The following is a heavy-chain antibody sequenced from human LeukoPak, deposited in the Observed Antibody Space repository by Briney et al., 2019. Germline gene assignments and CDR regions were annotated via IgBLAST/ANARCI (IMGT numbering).Heavy chain of an antibody. J-gene: IGHJ4*02. CDR1: GFTLSSYA. Sequence: GGSLRLSCAASGFTLSSYAMHWVRQAPGKGLEWVAVISYDGSNIYYADSVKGRFTISRHNSKNTLYLQMNSLRAEDTAVYYCARDNSGSYSWGQGTLVTVSS. D-gene: IGHD1-26*01. CDR3: ARDNSGSYS. CDR2: ISYDGSNI. V-gene: IGHV3-30*14.